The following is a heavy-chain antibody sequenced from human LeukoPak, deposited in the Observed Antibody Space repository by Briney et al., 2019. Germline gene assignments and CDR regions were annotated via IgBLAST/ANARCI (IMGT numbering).Heavy chain of an antibody. J-gene: IGHJ4*01. CDR1: GFIFSHHG. V-gene: IGHV3-33*02. CDR3: ARDAQRGFDYSNSLKN. Sequence: GGSLRLSCAASGFIFSHHGMHWVRQAPGKGLEWVAVIWSDATNRFYAESAKGRFTISRDNSQNTVFLQMNSLRVKDTAIYYCARDAQRGFDYSNSLKNWGHGTLVTVSS. D-gene: IGHD4-11*01. CDR2: IWSDATNR.